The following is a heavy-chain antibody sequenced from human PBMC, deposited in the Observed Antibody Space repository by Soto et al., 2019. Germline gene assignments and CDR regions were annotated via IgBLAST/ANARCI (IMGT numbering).Heavy chain of an antibody. CDR1: GFTYTNYP. CDR3: AREYYDFGSAYTWVYFDH. Sequence: LVESGGALEQPGGSLRLSCAASGFTYTNYPMSWVRQAPGKGLEWVASIGATTGSTYYADSVKGRFAISRDNSENMLYLHLNSLRAEDTAVYFCAREYYDFGSAYTWVYFDHWGQGTLVTVSS. V-gene: IGHV3-23*04. D-gene: IGHD3-3*01. J-gene: IGHJ4*02. CDR2: IGATTGST.